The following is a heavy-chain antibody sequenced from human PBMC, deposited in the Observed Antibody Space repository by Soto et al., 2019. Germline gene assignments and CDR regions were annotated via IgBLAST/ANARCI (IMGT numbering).Heavy chain of an antibody. J-gene: IGHJ4*02. CDR1: GVTFSDHY. V-gene: IGHV3-72*01. CDR3: SILETA. CDR2: SRNKAKRYST. Sequence: EVQLVESGGGLVQPGGSLTLSCAVSGVTFSDHYMEWVRQAPGKGLEWVARSRNKAKRYSTDFAASVKGRFTISRDESKNSLYLQMKSLKTEDTAVYYCSILETAWGQGTLVTVSS. D-gene: IGHD5-18*01.